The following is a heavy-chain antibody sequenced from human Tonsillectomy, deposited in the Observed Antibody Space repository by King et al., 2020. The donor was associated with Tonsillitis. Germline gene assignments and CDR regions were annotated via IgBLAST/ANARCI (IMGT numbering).Heavy chain of an antibody. CDR3: ARGPTNYDIRGYYHVDY. CDR1: GFIFSTYS. CDR2: ISSSRSYI. Sequence: VQLVQSGGGLAKPGGSLRLSCAASGFIFSTYSMNWVRQAPGKGLEWVSSISSSRSYIYYADSVKGRFTISRDNAKKTLYLHMNSLRAEDTAVYYCARGPTNYDIRGYYHVDYWGQGTLVTVSS. J-gene: IGHJ4*02. V-gene: IGHV3-21*01. D-gene: IGHD3-22*01.